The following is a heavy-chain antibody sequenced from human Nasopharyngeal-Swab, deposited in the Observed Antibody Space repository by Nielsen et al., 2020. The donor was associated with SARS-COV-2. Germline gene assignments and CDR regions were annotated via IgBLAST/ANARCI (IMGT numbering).Heavy chain of an antibody. CDR1: GFTFSNYG. Sequence: SLKISCAASGFTFSNYGMHWVRQAPGKALEWLAVIWYDGSNKYYADSVKGRFTISRDNSKNRLYLQMNSLRAEDTAVYYCASGYCSGGSCYSLFDYWGQGTLVTVSS. V-gene: IGHV3-33*01. D-gene: IGHD2-15*01. CDR2: IWYDGSNK. CDR3: ASGYCSGGSCYSLFDY. J-gene: IGHJ4*02.